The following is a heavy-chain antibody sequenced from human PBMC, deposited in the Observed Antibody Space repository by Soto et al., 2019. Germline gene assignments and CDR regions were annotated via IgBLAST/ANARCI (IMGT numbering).Heavy chain of an antibody. V-gene: IGHV4-59*08. J-gene: IGHJ4*02. CDR3: ARLGGYYQAFDS. CDR2: IYYTGTT. CDR1: GGSIRDYY. D-gene: IGHD3-22*01. Sequence: SETLSLTCPVSGGSIRDYYWGWIRQSPGKGLDWIGYIYYTGTTKYNPSLKSRVTISVDSSKNQFSLKLDSVTAADTAVYYCARLGGYYQAFDSWGQGTLVTVSS.